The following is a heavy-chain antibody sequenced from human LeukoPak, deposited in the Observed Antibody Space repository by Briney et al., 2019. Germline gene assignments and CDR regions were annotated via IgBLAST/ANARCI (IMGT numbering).Heavy chain of an antibody. Sequence: GGSLRLSCAASGFTFSSYAMHWVRQAPGKGLEWVAVISYDGSNKYYADSVKGRFTISRDNSKNTLYLQMNSLSAEDTAVYYCARDLGCSYYGIDVWGQGTTVTVSS. CDR1: GFTFSSYA. J-gene: IGHJ6*02. CDR2: ISYDGSNK. CDR3: ARDLGCSYYGIDV. D-gene: IGHD2-21*01. V-gene: IGHV3-30*04.